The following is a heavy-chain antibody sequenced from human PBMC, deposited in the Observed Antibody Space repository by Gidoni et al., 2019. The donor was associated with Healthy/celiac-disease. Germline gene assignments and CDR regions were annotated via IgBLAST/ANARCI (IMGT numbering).Heavy chain of an antibody. CDR2: IRSKAYGGTT. V-gene: IGHV3-49*05. J-gene: IGHJ4*02. CDR1: GFTFGDYA. CDR3: TRDPLPNDDSSGYYSGY. Sequence: EVQLVESGGGLVKPGRSLRLSCTASGFTFGDYAMRWFRQAPGKGLEWVGFIRSKAYGGTTEYAASVKGRFTISRDDSKSIAYLQMNSLKTEDTAVYYCTRDPLPNDDSSGYYSGYWGQGTLVTVSS. D-gene: IGHD3-22*01.